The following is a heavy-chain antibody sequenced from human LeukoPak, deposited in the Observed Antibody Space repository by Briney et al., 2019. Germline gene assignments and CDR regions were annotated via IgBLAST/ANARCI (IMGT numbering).Heavy chain of an antibody. J-gene: IGHJ4*02. CDR1: GFTVRSTY. V-gene: IGHV3-66*01. Sequence: PGGSLRLSCAASGFTVRSTYMSWVRQAPGKGLEWVSIIYAGGSAYYADSVKGRFTISRDNSKNTLYLQMNSLRAEDTAVYYCAKEFWPRGGGGSCNWGQGTLVTVSS. CDR3: AKEFWPRGGGGSCN. D-gene: IGHD2-15*01. CDR2: IYAGGSA.